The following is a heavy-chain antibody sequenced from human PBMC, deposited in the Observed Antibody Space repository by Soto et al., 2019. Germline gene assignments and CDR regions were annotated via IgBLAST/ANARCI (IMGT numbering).Heavy chain of an antibody. D-gene: IGHD3-22*01. CDR2: IYYSGGT. J-gene: IGHJ4*02. CDR3: ANYYDSSGLDF. Sequence: SETLSLTCTVSGGSISSSSYYWGWIRQPPGKGLEWIGSIYYSGGTYYNPSLKSRVTISVDTSKNQFSLKLSSVTAADTGVYYCANYYDSSGLDFWGQGTLVTVSS. CDR1: GGSISSSSYY. V-gene: IGHV4-39*01.